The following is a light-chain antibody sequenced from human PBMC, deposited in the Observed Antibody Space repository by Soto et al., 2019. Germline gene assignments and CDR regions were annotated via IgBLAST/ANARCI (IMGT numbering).Light chain of an antibody. Sequence: EIVMTQSPDTLSVSPGERATLSCRASQRISSNLAWYQQKPGQAPRLLIYGASTRATGVPARFSGSGSETDFTLTISNLQSEDFATYYCQQYYSYPHTFGQGTKLEIK. V-gene: IGKV3D-15*01. CDR1: QRISSN. J-gene: IGKJ2*01. CDR2: GAS. CDR3: QQYYSYPHT.